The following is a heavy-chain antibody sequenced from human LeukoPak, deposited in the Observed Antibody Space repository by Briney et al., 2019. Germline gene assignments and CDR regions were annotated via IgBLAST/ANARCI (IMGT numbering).Heavy chain of an antibody. D-gene: IGHD6-19*01. CDR3: AREGLAVAEVSDYYYYGMDV. Sequence: ASVKVSCKASGYTFTSYYMHWVRQAPGQGLEWMGIINPSGGSTSYAQKFQGRVTMTTDTSTSTAYMELRSLRSDDTAVYYCAREGLAVAEVSDYYYYGMDVWGQGTTVTVSS. CDR1: GYTFTSYY. J-gene: IGHJ6*02. CDR2: INPSGGST. V-gene: IGHV1-46*01.